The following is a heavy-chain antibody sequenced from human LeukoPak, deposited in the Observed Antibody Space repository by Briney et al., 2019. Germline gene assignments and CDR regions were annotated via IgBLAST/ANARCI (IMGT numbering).Heavy chain of an antibody. D-gene: IGHD5-18*01. J-gene: IGHJ4*02. CDR2: ISGSGGST. Sequence: GGSLRLSCAASGFTFSSYAMSWVRQAPGKGLEWVSAISGSGGSTYYADSVKGRFTISRDNSKSTLYLQMNSLRAEDTAVYYCAKDDSGYSYGYDYWGQGTLVAVSS. CDR1: GFTFSSYA. CDR3: AKDDSGYSYGYDY. V-gene: IGHV3-23*01.